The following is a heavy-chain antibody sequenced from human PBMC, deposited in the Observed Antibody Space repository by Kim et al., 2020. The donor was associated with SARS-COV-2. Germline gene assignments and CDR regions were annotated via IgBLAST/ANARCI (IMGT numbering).Heavy chain of an antibody. J-gene: IGHJ5*02. CDR2: INPSGGST. CDR3: ARGERRITIFGVVIMGNWFDP. D-gene: IGHD3-3*01. V-gene: IGHV1-46*01. Sequence: ASVKVSCKASGYTFTSYYMHWVRQAPGQGLEWMGIINPSGGSTSYAQKFQGRVTMTRDTSTSTVYMELSSLRSEDTAVYYCARGERRITIFGVVIMGNWFDPWGQGTLVTVSS. CDR1: GYTFTSYY.